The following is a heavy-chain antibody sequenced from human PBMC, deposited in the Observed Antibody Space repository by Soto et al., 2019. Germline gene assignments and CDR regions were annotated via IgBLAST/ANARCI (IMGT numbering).Heavy chain of an antibody. CDR2: VHSDGTNT. D-gene: IGHD3-22*01. CDR1: GFTSRYNW. Sequence: EVQLVESGGGLVQPGGSLRLSCAASGFTSRYNWMHWVRQAPGEGLVWVSRVHSDGTNTIYADSVKGRFTVSRDIAKNTMYLQMDSLRVEDTAVYYCASLGTYYDSSGFLYWGQGTLVTVSP. CDR3: ASLGTYYDSSGFLY. V-gene: IGHV3-74*01. J-gene: IGHJ4*02.